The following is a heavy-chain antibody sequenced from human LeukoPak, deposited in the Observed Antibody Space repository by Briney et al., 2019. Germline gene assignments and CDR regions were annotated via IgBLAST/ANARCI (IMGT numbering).Heavy chain of an antibody. J-gene: IGHJ4*02. Sequence: GRSLRLSCAASGFTFSSYGMHWVRQAPSKGLEWVAIIWYDGSNKYYADSVKGRFTISRDNSKNTLYLQMNSLRAEDTAVYYCARAESTWYSGLDYWGQGTMVTVSS. V-gene: IGHV3-33*01. CDR3: ARAESTWYSGLDY. CDR2: IWYDGSNK. CDR1: GFTFSSYG. D-gene: IGHD6-13*01.